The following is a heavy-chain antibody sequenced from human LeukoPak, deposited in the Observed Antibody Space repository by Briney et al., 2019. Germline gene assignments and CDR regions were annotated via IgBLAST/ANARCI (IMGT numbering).Heavy chain of an antibody. CDR3: AKPSSGPYDSSGYYGY. J-gene: IGHJ4*02. CDR2: ISYDGSNK. D-gene: IGHD3-22*01. CDR1: GFTFSSYG. V-gene: IGHV3-30*18. Sequence: GGSLRLSCAASGFTFSSYGMHWVRQAPGKGLEWVAVISYDGSNKYYADSVKGRFTISRDNSKNTLYLQMNSLRAEDTGVYYCAKPSSGPYDSSGYYGYWGQGTLVTVSS.